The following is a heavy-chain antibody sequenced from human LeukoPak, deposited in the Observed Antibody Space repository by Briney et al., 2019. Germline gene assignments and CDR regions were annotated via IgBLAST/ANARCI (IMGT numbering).Heavy chain of an antibody. CDR3: ARGFNGLDSKVGEN. Sequence: GGSLRLSCAVSGFTFSDHYMDWVRQAPGKGLEWVGRIRNKAKGYTTEYAASVKGRFTISRDDSKNSLYLQMNSLKTEDTAVYYCARGFNGLDSKVGENWGQGILVTVSS. CDR1: GFTFSDHY. V-gene: IGHV3-72*01. J-gene: IGHJ4*02. D-gene: IGHD1-26*01. CDR2: IRNKAKGYTT.